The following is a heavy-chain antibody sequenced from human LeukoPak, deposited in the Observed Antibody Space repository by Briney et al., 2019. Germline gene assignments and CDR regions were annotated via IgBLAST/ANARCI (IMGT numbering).Heavy chain of an antibody. V-gene: IGHV4-59*08. CDR2: IYYSGST. Sequence: PSETLSLTCTVSGGSISSYYWSWIRQPPGKGLEWIGHIYYSGSTNYNPSLKSRVTISVDTPMNQFSLKLSSVTAADTAVYYCARHDCSSTSCSHFDYWGQGTLVTVSS. D-gene: IGHD2-2*01. CDR3: ARHDCSSTSCSHFDY. J-gene: IGHJ4*02. CDR1: GGSISSYY.